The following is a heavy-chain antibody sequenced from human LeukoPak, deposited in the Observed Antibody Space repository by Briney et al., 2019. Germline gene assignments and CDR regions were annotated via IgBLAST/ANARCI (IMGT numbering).Heavy chain of an antibody. CDR1: GFTFSSYG. Sequence: PGGSLRLSCAASGFTFSSYGMHWVRQAPGKGLEWVAVISYDGSNKYYADSVKGRFTISRDNSKNTLYLQMNSLRAEDTAVYYCAKGSRTTPRSSGLDYWGQGTLVTVSS. CDR3: AKGSRTTPRSSGLDY. V-gene: IGHV3-30*18. J-gene: IGHJ4*02. CDR2: ISYDGSNK. D-gene: IGHD3-22*01.